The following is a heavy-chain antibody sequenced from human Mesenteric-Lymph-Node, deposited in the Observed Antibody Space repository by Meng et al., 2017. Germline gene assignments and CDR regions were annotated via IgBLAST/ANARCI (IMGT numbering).Heavy chain of an antibody. V-gene: IGHV4-34*01. CDR1: GGPFSGYY. CDR3: ARDARPNWFDP. D-gene: IGHD2-8*01. J-gene: IGHJ5*02. CDR2: INHRGST. Sequence: QVQLQQWGPGLLKPSETLSLTCGIFGGPFSGYYWYWIRQPPGKGLEWIGEINHRGSTNYNPSLKSRVTISVDKSKNQFSLRLSSVTAADTAVYYCARDARPNWFDPWGQGTLVTVSS.